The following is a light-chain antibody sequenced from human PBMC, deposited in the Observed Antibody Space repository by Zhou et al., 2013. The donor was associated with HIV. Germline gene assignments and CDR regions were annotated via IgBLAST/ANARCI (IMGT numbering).Light chain of an antibody. V-gene: IGLV2-8*01. Sequence: QSALTQPASVSGSPGQSITISCTATSSDVGTYKYVSWYQQHPGKAPKVMIYEVSKRPSGVPDRFSGSKSGNTASLTVSGLQAEDEADYYCSSYAGSNNLXVFGTGTKVTVL. CDR1: SSDVGTYKY. CDR2: EVS. CDR3: SSYAGSNNLXV. J-gene: IGLJ1*01.